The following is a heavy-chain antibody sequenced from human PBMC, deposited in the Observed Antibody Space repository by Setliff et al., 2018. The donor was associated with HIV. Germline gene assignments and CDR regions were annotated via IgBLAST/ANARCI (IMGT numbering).Heavy chain of an antibody. CDR3: AKDSRRGDAYNVGVFDF. CDR1: GFTFSNYC. Sequence: GSLRLSCTVSGFTFSNYCMNWVRQAPGKGLEWVSYISSSSSTIYYADSVKGRFTISRDNSKNTLYLRMDSLRAEDTAIYYCAKDSRRGDAYNVGVFDFWGQGTMVTVSS. D-gene: IGHD3-10*01. CDR2: ISSSSSTI. V-gene: IGHV3-48*01. J-gene: IGHJ3*01.